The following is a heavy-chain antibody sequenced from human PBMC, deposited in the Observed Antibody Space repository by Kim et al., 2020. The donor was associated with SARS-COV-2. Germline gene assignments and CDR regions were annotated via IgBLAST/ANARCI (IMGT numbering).Heavy chain of an antibody. CDR2: IYYSGST. V-gene: IGHV4-39*01. D-gene: IGHD4-17*01. Sequence: SETLSLTCTVSGGSISSSSYYWGWIRQPPGKGLEWIGSIYYSGSTYYNPSLKSRVTISVDTSKNQFSLKLSSVTAADTAVYYCARLGHTTVTTDFDYWGQGTLVTVSS. CDR3: ARLGHTTVTTDFDY. J-gene: IGHJ4*02. CDR1: GGSISSSSYY.